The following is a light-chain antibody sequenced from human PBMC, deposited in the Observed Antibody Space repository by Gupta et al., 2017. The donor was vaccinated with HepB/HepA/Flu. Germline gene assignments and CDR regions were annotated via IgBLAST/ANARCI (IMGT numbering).Light chain of an antibody. CDR1: QDINNY. V-gene: IGKV1-16*02. Sequence: DIQTTQSPSPLSASVGDRVTITCRASQDINNYLAWFQQKPGKAPKSLIYAASNLQSGVPSKFSGSGSGTDFTLTIDSLQPEDFATYYCQQYHAYPFTFGPGTKVDIK. J-gene: IGKJ3*01. CDR2: AAS. CDR3: QQYHAYPFT.